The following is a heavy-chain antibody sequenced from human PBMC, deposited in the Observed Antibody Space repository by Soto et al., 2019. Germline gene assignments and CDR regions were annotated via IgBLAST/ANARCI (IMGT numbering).Heavy chain of an antibody. V-gene: IGHV3-33*01. CDR2: IWYDGTNK. J-gene: IGHJ3*02. D-gene: IGHD6-13*01. CDR3: ARELLRLPRRSSWPRGAFDI. Sequence: GGSLRLSCAASGFSFSSYGMHWVRQAPGKGLEWVAVIWYDGTNKYYADSVKGRFTISRDNSKKMVYLQMDSLRAEDTAVYYCARELLRLPRRSSWPRGAFDIWGQGTMVTVSS. CDR1: GFSFSSYG.